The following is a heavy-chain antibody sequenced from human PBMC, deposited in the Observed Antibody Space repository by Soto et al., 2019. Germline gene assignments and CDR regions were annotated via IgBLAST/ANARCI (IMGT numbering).Heavy chain of an antibody. V-gene: IGHV1-69*01. CDR1: GGTFRNYA. Sequence: VQLVQSGAEVKKPGSSVKVSCNVSGGTFRNYAITWVRQAPGQGFEWMGGITPVFDTPNYAQKFQCRVTITADESTSTAYMELTSLRFDDTAVYYCAREVLDSFDSWGQGTLVSVSS. CDR2: ITPVFDTP. CDR3: AREVLDSFDS. D-gene: IGHD3-3*01. J-gene: IGHJ4*02.